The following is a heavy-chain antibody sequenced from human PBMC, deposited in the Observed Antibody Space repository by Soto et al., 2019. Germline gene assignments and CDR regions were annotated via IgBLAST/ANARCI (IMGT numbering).Heavy chain of an antibody. CDR1: GGSISSGGGYY. J-gene: IGHJ1*01. V-gene: IGHV4-31*03. Sequence: PSETLSLTCTVSGGSISSGGGYYLSWIRQHPGKGLEWIGYIYYSGSTYYNPSLKSRVTISVDTSKNQFSLKLSSVTAADTAVYYFARSHDSIVVYFHHWGQGTLVTVSS. CDR3: ARSHDSIVVYFHH. D-gene: IGHD3-22*01. CDR2: IYYSGST.